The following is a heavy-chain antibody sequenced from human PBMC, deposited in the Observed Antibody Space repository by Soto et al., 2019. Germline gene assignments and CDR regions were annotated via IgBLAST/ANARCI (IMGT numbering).Heavy chain of an antibody. Sequence: EVQLVESGGDLVQPGGSLRLSCAASGFTFSSYWIHWVRQAPGKGLVWVSRINSDGSTTNYADSAKGRFTISRDNAKYTLYLQMNSLRAEDTAVYYCARGVAGYYAMDVWGQGTTVTVSS. CDR2: INSDGSTT. CDR3: ARGVAGYYAMDV. D-gene: IGHD2-15*01. J-gene: IGHJ6*02. V-gene: IGHV3-74*01. CDR1: GFTFSSYW.